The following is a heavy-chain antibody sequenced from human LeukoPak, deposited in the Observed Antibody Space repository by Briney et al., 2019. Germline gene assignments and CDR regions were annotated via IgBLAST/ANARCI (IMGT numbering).Heavy chain of an antibody. D-gene: IGHD6-19*01. J-gene: IGHJ4*02. CDR3: ARGYNSGWYAY. CDR2: IYHAEST. Sequence: SETLSLTCTVSGYSISSGYYWGWIRQSPGKGLEWIGSIYHAESTFHNPSLKSRVTISVDTSKNQFSLKVNSVTAADTAVYYCARGYNSGWYAYWGQGTLVTVSS. V-gene: IGHV4-38-2*02. CDR1: GYSISSGYY.